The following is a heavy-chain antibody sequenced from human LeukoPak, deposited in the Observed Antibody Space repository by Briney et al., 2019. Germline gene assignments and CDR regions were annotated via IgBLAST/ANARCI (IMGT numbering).Heavy chain of an antibody. D-gene: IGHD2-15*01. V-gene: IGHV3-74*01. J-gene: IGHJ6*03. Sequence: GGSLRLSCAASGFTFSSYWMHWVRQAPGKGLVWVSRINSDGSSTSYADSVKGRFTIPSDNAKNTLYLQMNSLRAEDTAVYYSARDDVVHPDYMDVWGKGTTVTVSS. CDR1: GFTFSSYW. CDR3: ARDDVVHPDYMDV. CDR2: INSDGSST.